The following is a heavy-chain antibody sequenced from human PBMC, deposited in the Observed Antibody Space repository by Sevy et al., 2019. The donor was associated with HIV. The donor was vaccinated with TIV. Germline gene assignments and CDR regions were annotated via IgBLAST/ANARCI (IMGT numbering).Heavy chain of an antibody. V-gene: IGHV3-7*03. J-gene: IGHJ5*02. D-gene: IGHD2-2*01. CDR3: ARVGGCSSTSCFAYWFDP. CDR2: IKEDGSEN. CDR1: GFTFSNYW. Sequence: GGSLRLSCAASGFTFSNYWMSWVRQAPGKGLEWVANIKEDGSENYYVDSVKGRFTISGDNAKNSLYLQMNSLRAEDTAVYYCARVGGCSSTSCFAYWFDPWGQGTLVTVSS.